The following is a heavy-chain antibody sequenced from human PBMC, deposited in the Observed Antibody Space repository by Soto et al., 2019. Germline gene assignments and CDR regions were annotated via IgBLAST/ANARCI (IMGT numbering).Heavy chain of an antibody. Sequence: SETLSLTCTVSGGSISSSSYYWGWIRQPPGKGLEWIGSIYYSGSTYYNPSLKSRVTISVDTSKNQFSLKLSSVTAADTAVYYCARLQGTSYYYYYMDVWGKGTTVTVSS. D-gene: IGHD2-2*01. CDR3: ARLQGTSYYYYYMDV. J-gene: IGHJ6*03. CDR2: IYYSGST. CDR1: GGSISSSSYY. V-gene: IGHV4-39*01.